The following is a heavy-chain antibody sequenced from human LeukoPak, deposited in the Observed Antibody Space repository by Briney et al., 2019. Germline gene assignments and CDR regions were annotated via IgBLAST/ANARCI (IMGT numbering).Heavy chain of an antibody. CDR1: GFPFSSYW. Sequence: PGGSLRLSCEASGFPFSSYWMSWVRQAPGKGLEWVANIKQDGSEKYYVDSVKGRFTISRDNAKNSLYLQMNSLRAEDTAVYYCARDRGGGWFGSFDYWGQGTQVTVSS. D-gene: IGHD3-10*01. J-gene: IGHJ4*02. V-gene: IGHV3-7*04. CDR3: ARDRGGGWFGSFDY. CDR2: IKQDGSEK.